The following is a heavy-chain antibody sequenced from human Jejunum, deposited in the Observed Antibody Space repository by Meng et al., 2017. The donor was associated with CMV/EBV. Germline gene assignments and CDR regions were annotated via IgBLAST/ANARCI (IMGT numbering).Heavy chain of an antibody. J-gene: IGHJ4*02. CDR1: GVNVSSTY. CDR2: LYNGGST. Sequence: QPRASLRLSCRVSGVNVSSTYMTWVRQAQGKGLEWVSVLYNGGSTHYADSVKGRFTISRDNSRNTLYLQMTSLRAEDTAVYYCARGTMTTNFEYWGQGTLVTVPS. D-gene: IGHD4-17*01. CDR3: ARGTMTTNFEY. V-gene: IGHV3-53*01.